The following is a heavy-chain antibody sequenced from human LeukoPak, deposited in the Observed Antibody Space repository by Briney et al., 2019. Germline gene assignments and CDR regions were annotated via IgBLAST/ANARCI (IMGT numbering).Heavy chain of an antibody. J-gene: IGHJ6*02. D-gene: IGHD3-10*01. Sequence: ASVKVSCKASGYTFTGYYMHWVRQAPGQGLEWMGIINPSGGSTSYAQRFQGRVSVNRDTSTSTVYMELSSLRSEDTAVYYCARALYYFGSGSYSGYYGMDVWGQGTTVTV. CDR2: INPSGGST. CDR3: ARALYYFGSGSYSGYYGMDV. V-gene: IGHV1-46*01. CDR1: GYTFTGYY.